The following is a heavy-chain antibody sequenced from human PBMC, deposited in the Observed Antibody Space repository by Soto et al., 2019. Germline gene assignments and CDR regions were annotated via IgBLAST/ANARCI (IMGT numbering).Heavy chain of an antibody. V-gene: IGHV3-23*01. CDR3: AKDQPPDIVVVVAAAPSWYFDL. D-gene: IGHD2-15*01. CDR2: ISGSGGST. CDR1: GFTFSSYA. J-gene: IGHJ2*01. Sequence: GGSLRLSCAASGFTFSSYAMSWVRQAPGKGLEWVSAISGSGGSTYYADSVKGRFTISRDNSKNTLYLQMNSLRAEDTAVYYCAKDQPPDIVVVVAAAPSWYFDLWGPGTLVTVSS.